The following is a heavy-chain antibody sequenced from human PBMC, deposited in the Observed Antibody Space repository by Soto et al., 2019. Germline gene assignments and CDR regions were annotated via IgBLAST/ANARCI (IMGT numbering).Heavy chain of an antibody. CDR1: GFTFSSYA. CDR3: AKGDLYDFWCGYYTSLYYYYYMDV. Sequence: EVQLLESGGGLVQPGGSLRLSCAASGFTFSSYAMSWVRQAPGKGLEWVSAISGSGGSTYYADSVKGRFTISRDNSKNTLYLQMNSLRAEDTAVYYCAKGDLYDFWCGYYTSLYYYYYMDVWGKGTTVTVSS. J-gene: IGHJ6*03. CDR2: ISGSGGST. V-gene: IGHV3-23*01. D-gene: IGHD3-3*01.